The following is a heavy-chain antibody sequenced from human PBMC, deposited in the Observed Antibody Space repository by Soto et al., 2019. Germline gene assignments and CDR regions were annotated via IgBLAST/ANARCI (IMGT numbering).Heavy chain of an antibody. CDR1: GGSLSGYY. J-gene: IGHJ5*02. D-gene: IGHD3-16*01. CDR2: INPSGST. Sequence: QVQLQQWGAGLLKPSETLSLTCAVYGGSLSGYYWSWIRQPPGQGLEWIGEINPSGSTSYIPSLESQVIMSVDTSKNPFSLRLSSVTAADTAVYYCARGLLGGAAAWGQGSLVTVSS. CDR3: ARGLLGGAAA. V-gene: IGHV4-34*01.